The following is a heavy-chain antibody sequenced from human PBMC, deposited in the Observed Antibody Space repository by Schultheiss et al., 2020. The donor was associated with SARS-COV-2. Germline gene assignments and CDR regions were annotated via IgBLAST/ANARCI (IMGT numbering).Heavy chain of an antibody. J-gene: IGHJ3*02. Sequence: GGSLRLSCAASGFTFSSYAMSWVRQAPGKGLEWVSYISSSGSTIYYADSVKGRFTISRDNAKNSLYLQMNSLRAEDTAVYYCTSYYDSSGYNAFDIWGQGTMVTVSS. CDR3: TSYYDSSGYNAFDI. CDR1: GFTFSSYA. CDR2: ISSSGSTI. V-gene: IGHV3-48*04. D-gene: IGHD3-22*01.